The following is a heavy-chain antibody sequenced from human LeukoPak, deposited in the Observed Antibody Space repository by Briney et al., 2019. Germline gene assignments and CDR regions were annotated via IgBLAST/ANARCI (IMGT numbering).Heavy chain of an antibody. CDR1: GGSISSGGYY. Sequence: SETLSLTCTVSGGSISSGGYYWSWIRQHPGKGLEWIGYIYYSGSTYYNPSLKSRVTISVDTSKNQFSLKLSSVTAADTAVYYCAREAAAAGYYYYYMDVWGKGTTVTVSS. CDR3: AREAAAAGYYYYYMDV. J-gene: IGHJ6*03. CDR2: IYYSGST. V-gene: IGHV4-31*03. D-gene: IGHD6-13*01.